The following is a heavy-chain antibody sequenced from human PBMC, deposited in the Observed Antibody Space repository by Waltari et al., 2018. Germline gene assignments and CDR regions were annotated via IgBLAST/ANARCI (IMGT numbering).Heavy chain of an antibody. CDR2: IRYDGSNK. D-gene: IGHD6-19*01. CDR1: GFTFSSYG. CDR3: AKLVPNSSGWSGLGDY. Sequence: QVQLVESGGGVVQPGGSLRLSCAASGFTFSSYGMHWVRQAPGKGLEWVAFIRYDGSNKYYADSVKGRFTISRDNSKNTLYLQMNSLRAEDTAVYYCAKLVPNSSGWSGLGDYWGQGTLVTVSS. J-gene: IGHJ4*02. V-gene: IGHV3-30*02.